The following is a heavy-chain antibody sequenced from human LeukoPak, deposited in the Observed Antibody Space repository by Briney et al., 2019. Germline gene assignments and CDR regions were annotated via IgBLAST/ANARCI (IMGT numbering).Heavy chain of an antibody. CDR2: IIPIFGTA. D-gene: IGHD5-18*01. Sequence: SVKVSCEASGGTFSSYAISWVRQAPGQGLEWMGGIIPIFGTANYAQKFQGRVTITADESTSTAYMELSSLRSEDTAVYYCATDLRGYSYGDKIDYWGQGTLVTVSS. CDR1: GGTFSSYA. CDR3: ATDLRGYSYGDKIDY. J-gene: IGHJ4*02. V-gene: IGHV1-69*13.